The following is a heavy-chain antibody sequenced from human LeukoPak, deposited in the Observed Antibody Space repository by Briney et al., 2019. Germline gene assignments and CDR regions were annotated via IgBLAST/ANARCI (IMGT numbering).Heavy chain of an antibody. CDR2: FDPEDGET. J-gene: IGHJ4*02. D-gene: IGHD6-13*01. V-gene: IGHV1-24*01. CDR3: ATLGIAAAGMDIDY. Sequence: ASVKVSCKVSGYTLTELSMHWVRQARGKGREGMGGFDPEDGETIYAQKFQGRVTITEDTSTDRAYMELSSLSSEDTAVYYCATLGIAAAGMDIDYWGQGTLVTVSS. CDR1: GYTLTELS.